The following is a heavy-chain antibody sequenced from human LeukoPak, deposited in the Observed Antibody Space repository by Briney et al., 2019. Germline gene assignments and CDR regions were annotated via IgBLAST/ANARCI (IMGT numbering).Heavy chain of an antibody. V-gene: IGHV3-23*01. Sequence: GGSLRLSCAASGFTFSSYAMSWVRQAPGKGLEWVSAISGSGGGTYYADSVKGRFTISRDNSKNTLYLQMNSLRAEDTAVYYCAKGDGRDSSGFDYWGQGTLVTVSS. CDR3: AKGDGRDSSGFDY. CDR2: ISGSGGGT. J-gene: IGHJ4*02. D-gene: IGHD3-22*01. CDR1: GFTFSSYA.